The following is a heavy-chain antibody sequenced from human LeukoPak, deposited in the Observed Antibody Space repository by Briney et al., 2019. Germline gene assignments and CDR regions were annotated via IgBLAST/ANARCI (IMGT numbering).Heavy chain of an antibody. J-gene: IGHJ3*02. V-gene: IGHV3-11*04. D-gene: IGHD6-19*01. Sequence: NPGGSLRLSCEASGFSFSDYYTTWIRQPPGKGLEWIAYIKSGATTMYYADSVRGRFTISRDNSKNTLYLQMNSLRAEDTAVYYCARDRLVVHSSYAFDIWGQGTMVTVSS. CDR2: IKSGATTM. CDR1: GFSFSDYY. CDR3: ARDRLVVHSSYAFDI.